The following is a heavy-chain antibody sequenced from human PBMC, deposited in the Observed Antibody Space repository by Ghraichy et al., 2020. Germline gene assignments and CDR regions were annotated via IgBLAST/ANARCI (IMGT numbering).Heavy chain of an antibody. D-gene: IGHD3-10*01. V-gene: IGHV3-23*01. CDR3: AKDFGRQVYGPGN. CDR2: ISGGGDTT. CDR1: GFIFSVYT. Sequence: GGSLRLSCAASGFIFSVYTMSWVRQAPGKGLEWISAISGGGDTTYYADSVRGRFTISRDNSKNTLYLQLNSLRAEDTAVYFCAKDFGRQVYGPGNWGQGTLVTVSS. J-gene: IGHJ4*02.